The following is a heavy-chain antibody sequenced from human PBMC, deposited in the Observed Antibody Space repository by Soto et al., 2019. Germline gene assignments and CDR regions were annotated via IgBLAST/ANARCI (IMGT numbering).Heavy chain of an antibody. J-gene: IGHJ5*01. CDR2: VYHSGST. CDR1: GGSISYYY. CDR3: ARGGYCVVDCYPGFYNLFDS. V-gene: IGHV4-59*01. D-gene: IGHD2-21*02. Sequence: PSETLSLTCTVSGGSISYYYWSWIRQPPGKGLEWIGYVYHSGSTNYNPSLKSRVTISVDTSKNKFSLKLTSVTAADTAVYYCARGGYCVVDCYPGFYNLFDSCGQGSLVTVSS.